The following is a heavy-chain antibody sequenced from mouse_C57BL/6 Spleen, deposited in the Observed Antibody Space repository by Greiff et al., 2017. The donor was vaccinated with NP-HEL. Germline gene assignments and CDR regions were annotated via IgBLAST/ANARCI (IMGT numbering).Heavy chain of an antibody. J-gene: IGHJ2*01. V-gene: IGHV1-52*01. D-gene: IGHD1-1*01. CDR1: GYTFTSYW. Sequence: VQLQQPGAELVRPGSSVKLSCKASGYTFTSYWMHWVKQRPIQGLEWIGNIDPSDSETHYNQKFKDKATLTVDKSSSTAYMQLSSLTSEDSAVYYCARRTTEVATGYYFDYWGQGTTLTVSS. CDR3: ARRTTEVATGYYFDY. CDR2: IDPSDSET.